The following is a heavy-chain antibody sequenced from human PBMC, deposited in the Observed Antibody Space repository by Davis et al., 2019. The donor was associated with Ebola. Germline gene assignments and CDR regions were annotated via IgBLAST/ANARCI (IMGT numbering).Heavy chain of an antibody. Sequence: ASVKVSCKASGYTFTGYYMHWVRQAPGQGLEWMGWINPNSGGTNYAQKFQGRVTMTRDTSIITAYRELGRLRSDDPAVYSCGRGGAVANDAFDIWGQGTMVTVSS. D-gene: IGHD6-19*01. CDR1: GYTFTGYY. CDR3: GRGGAVANDAFDI. CDR2: INPNSGGT. J-gene: IGHJ3*02. V-gene: IGHV1-2*02.